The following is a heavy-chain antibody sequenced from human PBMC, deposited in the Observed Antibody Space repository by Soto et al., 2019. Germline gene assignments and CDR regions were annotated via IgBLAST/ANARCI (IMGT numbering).Heavy chain of an antibody. J-gene: IGHJ4*02. CDR2: ISTYSGIR. CDR3: ARDPSTSRFDY. Sequence: GASLKVSCKASGYTFTIHGVSWLRQAPGQGLEWLGWISTYSGIRNYARKFQDRVTMGSDTSTSTVYMELRSLTSNDTAMYYCARDPSTSRFDYWGQGTLVTVSS. CDR1: GYTFTIHG. D-gene: IGHD2-2*01. V-gene: IGHV1-18*01.